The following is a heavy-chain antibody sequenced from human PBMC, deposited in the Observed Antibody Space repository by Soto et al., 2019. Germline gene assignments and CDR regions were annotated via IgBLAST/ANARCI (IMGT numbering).Heavy chain of an antibody. CDR3: ARDLRSGYDAFDY. V-gene: IGHV1-3*01. D-gene: IGHD5-12*01. CDR1: GYTFTSYA. Sequence: QVQLVQSGAEVKKPGASVKVSCKASGYTFTSYAMHWVRQAPGQRLEWMGWINAGNGNTNYSQKFQGRVTITRDTSASTAYMELSSLRSEDTAVYYCARDLRSGYDAFDYWGQGTLVTVSS. J-gene: IGHJ4*02. CDR2: INAGNGNT.